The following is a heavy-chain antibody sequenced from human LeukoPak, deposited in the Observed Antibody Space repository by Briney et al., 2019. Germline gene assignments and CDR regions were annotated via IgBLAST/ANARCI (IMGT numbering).Heavy chain of an antibody. D-gene: IGHD3-22*01. CDR1: GFTFSSYA. J-gene: IGHJ4*02. V-gene: IGHV3-23*01. Sequence: GGSLRLSCAASGFTFSSYAMSWVRQAPGKGLEWVSAISGSGGSTYYADPVKGRFTISRDNSKNTLYLQMNSLRAEDTAVYYCAKDRRSSGYSSRVDYWGQGTLVTVSS. CDR2: ISGSGGST. CDR3: AKDRRSSGYSSRVDY.